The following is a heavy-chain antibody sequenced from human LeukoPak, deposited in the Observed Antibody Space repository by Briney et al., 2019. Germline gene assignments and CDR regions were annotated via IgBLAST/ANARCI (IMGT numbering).Heavy chain of an antibody. CDR1: GFAFSTYN. CDR3: ARAQGFFDL. CDR2: IKKDGSEK. J-gene: IGHJ4*02. V-gene: IGHV3-7*01. Sequence: GGSLRLSCAASGFAFSTYNMNWVRQAPGKGLEWVANIKKDGSEKYYPDSVEGRFTISRDNAKNSLYLQLNSLRAEDTAVYYCARAQGFFDLWGQGTLVSVPS.